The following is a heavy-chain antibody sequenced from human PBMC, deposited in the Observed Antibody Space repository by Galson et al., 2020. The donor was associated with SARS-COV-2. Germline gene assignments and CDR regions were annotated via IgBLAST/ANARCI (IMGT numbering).Heavy chain of an antibody. J-gene: IGHJ4*02. CDR2: MYHSGST. Sequence: SETLSLTCDVSGYSISRGYYWGWIRQPPGKGLEWIGSMYHSGSTYYTPSLTSRVTISLDTSKNQFSLKLTSVTAADSAVYYCARHVLPNYYDSTGYYHGEFDYWGQGTLVTVFS. V-gene: IGHV4-38-2*01. CDR1: GYSISRGYY. D-gene: IGHD3-22*01. CDR3: ARHVLPNYYDSTGYYHGEFDY.